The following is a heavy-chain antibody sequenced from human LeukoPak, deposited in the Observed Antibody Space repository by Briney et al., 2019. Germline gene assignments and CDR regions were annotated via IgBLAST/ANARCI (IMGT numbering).Heavy chain of an antibody. D-gene: IGHD1-1*01. J-gene: IGHJ3*02. CDR2: INHSGST. V-gene: IGHV4-34*01. CDR3: ARGLPGTTRAFDI. CDR1: GGSFSGYY. Sequence: SETLSLTCAVYGGSFSGYYWSWIRQPPGKGLEWIGEINHSGSTNYNPSLKSRVTISVDTSKNQFSLKLSSVTAADTAVYYCARGLPGTTRAFDIWGQGTMVTVS.